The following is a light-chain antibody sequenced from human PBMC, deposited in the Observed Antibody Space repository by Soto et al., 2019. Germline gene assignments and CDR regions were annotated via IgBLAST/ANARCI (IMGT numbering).Light chain of an antibody. CDR1: QSVSSY. CDR3: QQRYNWPLT. Sequence: IVLTRSPATLSLSPGERATLSCRASQSVSSYLAWYQQKFGQAPRLLIYDASNRATGIPARFSGSGSATDFTLTISSLEPEDFAIYYCQQRYNWPLTFGQGTKVDI. V-gene: IGKV3-11*01. J-gene: IGKJ1*01. CDR2: DAS.